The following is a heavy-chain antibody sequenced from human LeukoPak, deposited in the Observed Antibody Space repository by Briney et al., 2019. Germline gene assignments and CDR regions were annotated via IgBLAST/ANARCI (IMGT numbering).Heavy chain of an antibody. CDR3: PRARGYYYYMDV. J-gene: IGHJ6*03. CDR1: GFTFSSYW. Sequence: PGGSLTLYCAAYGFTFSSYWMHRVRQAPGKGLVWVSRINSDRSSTTSADSVKGRFTISRDNAKNTLYLQMNSLRAEDTAVYYCPRARGYYYYMDVWGKGATVTVSS. V-gene: IGHV3-74*01. CDR2: INSDRSST.